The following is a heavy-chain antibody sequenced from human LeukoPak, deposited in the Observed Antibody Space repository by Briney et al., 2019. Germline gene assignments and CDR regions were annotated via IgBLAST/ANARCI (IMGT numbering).Heavy chain of an antibody. CDR2: INQSGST. J-gene: IGHJ4*02. CDR3: ARDSRRDGYNLDY. V-gene: IGHV4-34*01. CDR1: GGSFRDYH. D-gene: IGHD5-24*01. Sequence: SETLSLTCAVYGGSFRDYHWSWIRQPPGKGLEWIGEINQSGSTKYNPSLKSRVTISVDKSKNQFSLKLSSVTAADTAVYYCARDSRRDGYNLDYWGRGTLVTVSS.